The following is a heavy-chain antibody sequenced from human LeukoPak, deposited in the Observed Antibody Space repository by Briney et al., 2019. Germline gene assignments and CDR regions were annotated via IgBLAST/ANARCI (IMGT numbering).Heavy chain of an antibody. J-gene: IGHJ4*02. CDR3: ARDGDGDYVFSYYFDY. V-gene: IGHV3-23*01. D-gene: IGHD4-17*01. CDR2: ISGTGGTT. Sequence: GGSLRLSCAASGFTFSSYGMSWVRQAPGKGLEWVSAISGTGGTTYYADSVKGRFTISRDNSKNTLYLQMNSLRVEDTAVYYCARDGDGDYVFSYYFDYWGQGTLVTVSS. CDR1: GFTFSSYG.